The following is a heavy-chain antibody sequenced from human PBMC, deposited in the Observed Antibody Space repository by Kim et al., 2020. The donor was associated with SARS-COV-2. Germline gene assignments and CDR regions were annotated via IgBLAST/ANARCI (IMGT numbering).Heavy chain of an antibody. CDR2: IIPIFGTA. CDR3: ARGGYSSSSVRYYYYGMDV. V-gene: IGHV1-69*13. J-gene: IGHJ6*02. CDR1: GGTFSSYA. Sequence: SVKVSCKASGGTFSSYAISWVRQAPGQGLEWMGGIIPIFGTANYAQKFQGRVTITADESTSTAYMELSSLRSEDTAVYYCARGGYSSSSVRYYYYGMDVWVQGTTVTVSS. D-gene: IGHD6-6*01.